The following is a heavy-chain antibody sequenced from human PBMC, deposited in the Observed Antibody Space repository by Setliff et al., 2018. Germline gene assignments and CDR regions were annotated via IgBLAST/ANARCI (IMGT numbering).Heavy chain of an antibody. CDR3: ARTCSGSGCYAGLES. Sequence: GASLKLSCAASGFTFSSYRMHWVRQAPGKGLEWVAVIWDDGGNKYHADSVKGRFTISRDNSKNTLYLQMNSLRPEDTAVYYCARTCSGSGCYAGLESWGQGTPVTVSS. J-gene: IGHJ4*02. CDR1: GFTFSSYR. V-gene: IGHV3-33*08. D-gene: IGHD2-15*01. CDR2: IWDDGGNK.